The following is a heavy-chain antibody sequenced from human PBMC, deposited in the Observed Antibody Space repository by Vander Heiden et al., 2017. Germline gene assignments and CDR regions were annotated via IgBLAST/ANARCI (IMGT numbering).Heavy chain of an antibody. CDR2: LSGSGVRT. D-gene: IGHD6-19*01. J-gene: IGHJ4*02. CDR3: AKVAGYSSGWNDY. V-gene: IGHV3-23*01. CDR1: GFTFRNYA. Sequence: EVQVLESGGGLVQPGGSLRLSCAAPGFTFRNYAMPWVRQAPGKGLEWVSGLSGSGVRTYYADSVKGRFTISRDNSKNTLYLQMNSLRAEDTAVYYCAKVAGYSSGWNDYWGQGTLVTVSS.